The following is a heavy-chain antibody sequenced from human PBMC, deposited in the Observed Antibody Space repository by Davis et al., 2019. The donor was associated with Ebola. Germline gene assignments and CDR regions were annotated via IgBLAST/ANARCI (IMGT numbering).Heavy chain of an antibody. Sequence: GESLKISCAASGFTFSSYGMHWVRQAPGQGLEWMGWINPNSGGTNYAQKFQGWVTMTRDTSISTAYMELSRLRSDDTAVYYCARWDIVVVPAAIFFDYWGQGTLVTVSS. D-gene: IGHD2-2*02. V-gene: IGHV1-2*04. CDR2: INPNSGGT. CDR1: GFTFSSYG. J-gene: IGHJ4*02. CDR3: ARWDIVVVPAAIFFDY.